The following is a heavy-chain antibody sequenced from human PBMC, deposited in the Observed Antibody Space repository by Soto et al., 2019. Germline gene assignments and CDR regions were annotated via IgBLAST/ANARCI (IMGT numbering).Heavy chain of an antibody. CDR1: ELSSSNHA. CDR2: ISGSDGGA. Sequence: LRLSCAASELSSSNHAMTWVRQAPGKGLEWVSGISGSDGGAYYADSVKGRFTISRDNSRSTLYLQMNSLRVEDTAVYYCASGGLHGYTNGGLSYFHSWGQGTLVTVSS. CDR3: ASGGLHGYTNGGLSYFHS. V-gene: IGHV3-23*01. J-gene: IGHJ4*02. D-gene: IGHD5-18*01.